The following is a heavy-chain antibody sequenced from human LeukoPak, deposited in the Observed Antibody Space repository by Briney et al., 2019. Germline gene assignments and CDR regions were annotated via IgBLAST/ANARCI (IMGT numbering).Heavy chain of an antibody. CDR3: ARGIKPHGPGYYDFWSGTDY. Sequence: ASVKVSCKASGYTFTGYYMHWVRQAPGQGLEWMGWINPNSGGTNYAQKFQGRVTTTRDTSISTAYMGLSRLRSDDTAVYYCARGIKPHGPGYYDFWSGTDYWGQGTLVTVSS. J-gene: IGHJ4*02. CDR1: GYTFTGYY. CDR2: INPNSGGT. D-gene: IGHD3-3*01. V-gene: IGHV1-2*02.